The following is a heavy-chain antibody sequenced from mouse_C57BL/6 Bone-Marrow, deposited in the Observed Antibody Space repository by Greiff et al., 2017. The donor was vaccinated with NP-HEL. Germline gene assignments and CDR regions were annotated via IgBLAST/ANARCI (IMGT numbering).Heavy chain of an antibody. Sequence: EVKVVESGGGLVQPGGSLKLSCAASGFTFSDYYMYWVRQTPEKRLEWVAYISNGGGSTYYPDTVKGRFTISRDNAKNTLYLQMSRLKSEDTAMYYCARHDYDDWFAYWGQGTLVTVSA. V-gene: IGHV5-12*01. CDR1: GFTFSDYY. CDR2: ISNGGGST. D-gene: IGHD2-4*01. CDR3: ARHDYDDWFAY. J-gene: IGHJ3*01.